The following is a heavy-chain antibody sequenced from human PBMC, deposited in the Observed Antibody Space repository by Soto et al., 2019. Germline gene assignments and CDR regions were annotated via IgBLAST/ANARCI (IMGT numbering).Heavy chain of an antibody. Sequence: ASVKVSCKASGYSFSNYAMHWVRQAPGQRPEWMGWINTGNGNTKYSEKFQGRATITRDTSANTAYMELSRLRPDDTAVYYCARDIYCSSDTCYSNWFDTWGQGTLVTVSS. D-gene: IGHD2-15*01. J-gene: IGHJ5*02. CDR3: ARDIYCSSDTCYSNWFDT. CDR1: GYSFSNYA. V-gene: IGHV1-3*04. CDR2: INTGNGNT.